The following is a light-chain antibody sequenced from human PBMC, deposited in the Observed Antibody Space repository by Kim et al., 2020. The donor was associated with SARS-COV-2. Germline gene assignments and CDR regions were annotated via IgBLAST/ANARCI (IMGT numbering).Light chain of an antibody. CDR3: SSYTSSSTWV. CDR2: DVS. CDR1: SSDVGGYNY. Sequence: QSVLTQPASVSGSPGQSITISCTGTSSDVGGYNYVSWYQQHPGKAPKLMIYDVSNRPSGVARRFRGSKSGNTASLTISGLQAEDEADYYCSSYTSSSTWVFGTGTKVTVL. J-gene: IGLJ1*01. V-gene: IGLV2-14*03.